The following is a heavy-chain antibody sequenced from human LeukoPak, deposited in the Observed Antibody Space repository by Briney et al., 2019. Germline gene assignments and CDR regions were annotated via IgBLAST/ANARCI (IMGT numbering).Heavy chain of an antibody. CDR2: ISWNSNTI. Sequence: SGGSLRLSCAASGFIFDDYAMHWVREAPGKGLEWVSGISWNSNTIGYADSVKGRFTISRDNAKNSLYLQMNSLRAEDTAVYYCARDPGLIMDTAMVLGPRDYWGQGTLVTVSS. J-gene: IGHJ4*02. CDR3: ARDPGLIMDTAMVLGPRDY. V-gene: IGHV3-9*01. CDR1: GFIFDDYA. D-gene: IGHD5-18*01.